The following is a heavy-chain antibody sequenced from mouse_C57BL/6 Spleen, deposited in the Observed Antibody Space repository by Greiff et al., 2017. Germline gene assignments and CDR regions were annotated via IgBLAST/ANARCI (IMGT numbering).Heavy chain of an antibody. V-gene: IGHV1-52*01. CDR3: ATMMVTTSYYAMDY. CDR1: GYTFTSYW. J-gene: IGHJ4*01. CDR2: IDPSDSET. D-gene: IGHD2-3*01. Sequence: VQLQQPGAELVRPGSSVKLSCKASGYTFTSYWMHWVKQRPIQGLEWIGNIDPSDSETHYNQKFKDKATLTVDKSASTAYMQLSSLTSEDSAVYYCATMMVTTSYYAMDYWGQGTSVTVSS.